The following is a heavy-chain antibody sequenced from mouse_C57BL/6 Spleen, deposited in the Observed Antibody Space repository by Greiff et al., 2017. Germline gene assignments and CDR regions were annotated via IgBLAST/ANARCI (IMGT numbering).Heavy chain of an antibody. V-gene: IGHV1-62-2*01. J-gene: IGHJ2*01. D-gene: IGHD2-5*01. Sequence: VQLHESVAELVKPGASVTLSCKASGYTLTEYPIHWVKHRAGQGLGWVGWFYPGSGSIKYNEKFKDKATLTADKSSSTVYMELSRLTYEDSAVYFCARHDGSNLYFDYWCQGTTLTVSS. CDR2: FYPGSGSI. CDR3: ARHDGSNLYFDY. CDR1: GYTLTEYP.